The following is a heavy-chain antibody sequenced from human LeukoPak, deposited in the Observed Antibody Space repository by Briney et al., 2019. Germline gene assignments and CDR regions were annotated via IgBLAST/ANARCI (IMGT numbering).Heavy chain of an antibody. J-gene: IGHJ4*02. CDR1: GFTFSSYN. V-gene: IGHV3-21*04. D-gene: IGHD4/OR15-4a*01. CDR2: ISSSSTYI. Sequence: GGSLRLSCAASGFTFSSYNMKWVRQAPGKGLEWVSSISSSSTYIDYADSMKGRFTISRDNAKNSLYLQMNSLRAEDTAVYYCARRAGAYSHPYDYWGQGTLVTVSS. CDR3: ARRAGAYSHPYDY.